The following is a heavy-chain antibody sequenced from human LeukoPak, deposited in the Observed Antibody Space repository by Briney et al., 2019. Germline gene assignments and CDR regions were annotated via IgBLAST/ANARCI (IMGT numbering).Heavy chain of an antibody. V-gene: IGHV4-61*02. Sequence: PSETLSLTCTVSGGSICSGHYYLNWIRQPAGKGLEWIGRIYSRGRTNYNSSLRSRVTISVDTSKNQFSLKLTSLTAADTAVYYCARSSTWLNVYHFYGMDVWGQGTTATVSS. J-gene: IGHJ6*02. CDR2: IYSRGRT. CDR3: ARSSTWLNVYHFYGMDV. CDR1: GGSICSGHYY. D-gene: IGHD6-19*01.